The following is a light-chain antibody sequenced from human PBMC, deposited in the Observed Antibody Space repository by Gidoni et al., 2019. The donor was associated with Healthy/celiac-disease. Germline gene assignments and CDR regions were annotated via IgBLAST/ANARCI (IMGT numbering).Light chain of an antibody. CDR1: QSVSSSY. Sequence: EIVLTQSPGTLSLSPGERATLPCRASQSVSSSYLAWYQQKPGQAPRLIIYGASSRATGIPDSFSGSGSGTDFTLTISRLEPEDFAVYYCQQYGSSPRTFGQGTKVEIK. V-gene: IGKV3-20*01. J-gene: IGKJ1*01. CDR2: GAS. CDR3: QQYGSSPRT.